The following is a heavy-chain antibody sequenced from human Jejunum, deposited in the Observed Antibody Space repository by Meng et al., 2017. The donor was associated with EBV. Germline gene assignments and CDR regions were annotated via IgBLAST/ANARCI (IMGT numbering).Heavy chain of an antibody. J-gene: IGHJ4*02. CDR1: GDTLTGYY. CDR3: AREIAAGSGWFFFDH. CDR2: VSSNTGAT. Sequence: QVQLLQSGAEVKKPXXSVRVXCKTSGDTLTGYYKHWVRQAPGPGLEWMGRVSSNTGATKYAEKFQGRVTLTRDTSINTAYMELSRLRSDDTAVYYCAREIAAGSGWFFFDHWGRGALGTVAS. D-gene: IGHD6-19*01. V-gene: IGHV1-2*06.